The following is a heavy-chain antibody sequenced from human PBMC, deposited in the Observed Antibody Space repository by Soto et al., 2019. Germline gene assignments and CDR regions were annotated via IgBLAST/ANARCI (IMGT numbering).Heavy chain of an antibody. Sequence: EVQLLESGGGLVQPGGSLRLSCAASGFTFSSYAMSWVRQAPGKGLEWVSAISGSGGSTYYADSVKGRFTISRDNSKNTLYLQMNSLRAEDTAVYYCAKGDDYYDSSGYPWLDYWGQGTLVTVSS. CDR2: ISGSGGST. V-gene: IGHV3-23*01. CDR3: AKGDDYYDSSGYPWLDY. D-gene: IGHD3-22*01. CDR1: GFTFSSYA. J-gene: IGHJ4*02.